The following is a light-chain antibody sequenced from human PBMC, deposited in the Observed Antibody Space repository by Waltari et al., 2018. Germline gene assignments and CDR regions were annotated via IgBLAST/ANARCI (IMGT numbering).Light chain of an antibody. CDR3: TSYAGSDKLL. CDR2: QVT. J-gene: IGLJ3*02. Sequence: QSALTQPPSPSGSPGQSVTISCTASSSDVGTYNFVSWYQQHTGKAPKLMIYQVTKRPSGVPDRFSGSKSGNTASLSVSGLQAEDEADYYCTSYAGSDKLLFGGGTKLTVL. V-gene: IGLV2-8*01. CDR1: SSDVGTYNF.